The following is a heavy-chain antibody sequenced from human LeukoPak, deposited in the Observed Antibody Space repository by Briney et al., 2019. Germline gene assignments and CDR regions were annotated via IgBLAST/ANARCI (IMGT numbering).Heavy chain of an antibody. CDR2: ISSSGSTI. J-gene: IGHJ4*02. CDR1: GFTFSSYE. V-gene: IGHV3-48*03. Sequence: PGGSLRLSCAASGFTFSSYEMNWVRQAPGKGLEWVSYISSSGSTIYYADSVKGRFTISRDNAKNSLYLQMNSLRAEDTAVYYCARESRDYYDSSGYRRRPRDYWGQGTLVTVSS. D-gene: IGHD3-22*01. CDR3: ARESRDYYDSSGYRRRPRDY.